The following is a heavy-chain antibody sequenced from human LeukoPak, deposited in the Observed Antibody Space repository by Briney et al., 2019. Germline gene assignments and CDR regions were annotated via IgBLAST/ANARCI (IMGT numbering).Heavy chain of an antibody. CDR3: VLGHYGGLFDN. V-gene: IGHV3-30-3*01. D-gene: IGHD4-23*01. CDR2: IRSDGSTK. Sequence: GRSLRLSCAASGFTFSRYDMHWVRQAPGKGLEWVAIIRSDGSTKDHADSVKGRFTISRDNSKDTLYVQMNSLRPEDTAVYYCVLGHYGGLFDNWGQGTLVSVSS. J-gene: IGHJ4*02. CDR1: GFTFSRYD.